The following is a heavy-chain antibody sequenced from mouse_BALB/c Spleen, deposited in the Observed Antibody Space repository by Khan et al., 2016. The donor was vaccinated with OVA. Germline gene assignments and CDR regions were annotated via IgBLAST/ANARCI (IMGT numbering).Heavy chain of an antibody. CDR3: ARRYYYGQWYFDV. D-gene: IGHD1-1*01. CDR2: ISYSGST. CDR1: GYSITSDYA. V-gene: IGHV3-2*02. J-gene: IGHJ1*01. Sequence: EVQLVETGPGLVKPSQSLSLTCTVSGYSITSDYAWNWIRQFPGNKLEWMAYISYSGSTSSNPSLKSRISITRDTSKNQIFLQLNSVTSEDTATCYCARRYYYGQWYFDVWGAGTTVTVSS.